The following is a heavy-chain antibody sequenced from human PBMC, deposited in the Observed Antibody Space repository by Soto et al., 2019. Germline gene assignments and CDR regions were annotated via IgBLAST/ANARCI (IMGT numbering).Heavy chain of an antibody. CDR3: ARGLYPDS. J-gene: IGHJ4*02. Sequence: SETLSLTCTVSGGSISSGGDYWSWIRQHPGKGLEWIGHIYYSGSTSYNPSLKRRVSISLDTSENQFSLELSSVTVADTAVYYCARGLYPDSWGQGTLVTVSS. CDR2: IYYSGST. D-gene: IGHD2-2*01. V-gene: IGHV4-31*03. CDR1: GGSISSGGDY.